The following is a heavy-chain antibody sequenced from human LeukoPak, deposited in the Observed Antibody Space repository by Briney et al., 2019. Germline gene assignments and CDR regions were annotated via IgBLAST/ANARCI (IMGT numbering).Heavy chain of an antibody. V-gene: IGHV4-59*08. CDR2: IYYTGST. J-gene: IGHJ3*02. CDR3: AGDVDTVMLNAFDI. D-gene: IGHD5-18*01. Sequence: KPSETLSLTCTVSGGSISSYYWSWVRQPPGKGLEWIGYIYYTGSTTHNPSLNSRVTISLDTSKNQFSLKLGSVTAADTAVYYCAGDVDTVMLNAFDIWGQGTVVTVSS. CDR1: GGSISSYY.